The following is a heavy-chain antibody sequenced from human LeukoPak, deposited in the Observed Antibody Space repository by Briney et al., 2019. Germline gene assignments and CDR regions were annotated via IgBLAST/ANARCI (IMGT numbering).Heavy chain of an antibody. CDR1: GFTFGDYA. V-gene: IGHV3-49*04. D-gene: IGHD5-18*01. CDR3: TRVGYSYGWYFDY. Sequence: GGSLRLSCTACGFTFGDYAMSWVRQAPGKGLEWVGFIRSKAYGGTTEYAASVKGRFTISRDDSKSIAYLQMNSLKTEDTAVYYCTRVGYSYGWYFDYWGQGTLVTVSS. CDR2: IRSKAYGGTT. J-gene: IGHJ4*02.